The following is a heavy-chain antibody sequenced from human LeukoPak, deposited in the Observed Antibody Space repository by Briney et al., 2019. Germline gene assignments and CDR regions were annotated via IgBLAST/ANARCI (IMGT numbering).Heavy chain of an antibody. J-gene: IGHJ4*02. CDR1: GFTFSSC. D-gene: IGHD2-2*01. CDR3: ARDLLNDGGSSYFFDQ. V-gene: IGHV3-48*04. Sequence: QPGGSLRLSCAASGFTFSSCMNWVRQAPAKGLEWVSYISKSSDRIYHADSVKGRFTISRDNAKNSLYLQMDSLRAEDTAVYYCARDLLNDGGSSYFFDQWGQGTLVTVSS. CDR2: ISKSSDRI.